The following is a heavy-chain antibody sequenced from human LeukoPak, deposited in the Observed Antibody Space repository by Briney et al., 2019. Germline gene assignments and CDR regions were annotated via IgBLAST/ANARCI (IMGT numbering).Heavy chain of an antibody. Sequence: LGASVKVSCKASGYTFTGYYMHWVRQAPGQGLEWMGWINPNSGGTNYAQKFQGRVTMTRDTSISTAYMELSRLRSDDTAVYYCARVEGDYGSVEYWGQGTLVTVSS. J-gene: IGHJ4*02. CDR3: ARVEGDYGSVEY. CDR1: GYTFTGYY. D-gene: IGHD4-17*01. CDR2: INPNSGGT. V-gene: IGHV1-2*03.